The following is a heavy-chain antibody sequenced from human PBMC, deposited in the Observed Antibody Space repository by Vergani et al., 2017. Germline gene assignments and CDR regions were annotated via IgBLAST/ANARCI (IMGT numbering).Heavy chain of an antibody. J-gene: IGHJ6*03. CDR2: IDRNSVTK. V-gene: IGHV3-48*01. D-gene: IGHD1-1*01. Sequence: EVELVESGGGLVQPGGSLRLSCTASGFSFQYFAFHWVRQVSGRGLEWVSGIDRNSVTKYPVKYGDSMEGRFTISRDNSKNTLYLEMNALRAEDTAVYYCARDFLTRVTTLDYYYMGVWGKGTTVTVSS. CDR3: ARDFLTRVTTLDYYYMGV. CDR1: GFSFQYFA.